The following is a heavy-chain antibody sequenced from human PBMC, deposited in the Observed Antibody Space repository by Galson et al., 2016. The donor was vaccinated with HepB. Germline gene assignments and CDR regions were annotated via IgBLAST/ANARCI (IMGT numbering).Heavy chain of an antibody. D-gene: IGHD6-19*01. CDR2: ITGGGGST. CDR3: AKPHIAVAGHGGLAFNM. V-gene: IGHV3-23*01. CDR1: GFTFSSYG. Sequence: SLRLSCAASGFTFSSYGMSWVRQAPGKGLEGVSGITGGGGSTYYADSVKGRFTISRDNSKNTLYLQMNSLRAEDTAVYYCAKPHIAVAGHGGLAFNMWGQGTMVTVSS. J-gene: IGHJ3*02.